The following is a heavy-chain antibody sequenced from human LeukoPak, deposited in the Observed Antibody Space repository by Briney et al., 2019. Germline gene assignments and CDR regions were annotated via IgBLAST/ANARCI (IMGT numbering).Heavy chain of an antibody. CDR2: INAGNGNT. Sequence: ASVKVSCKASGGTFSSYAISWVRQAPGQGLEWMGRINAGNGNTKYSQKFQGRVTITRDTSASTAYMELSSLRSEDTAVYYCASQRHITMVRGGLDYWGQGTLVTISS. J-gene: IGHJ4*02. V-gene: IGHV1-3*01. D-gene: IGHD3-10*01. CDR1: GGTFSSYA. CDR3: ASQRHITMVRGGLDY.